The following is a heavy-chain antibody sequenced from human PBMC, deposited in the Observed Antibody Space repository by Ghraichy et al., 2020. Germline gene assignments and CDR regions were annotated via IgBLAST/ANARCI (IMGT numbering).Heavy chain of an antibody. D-gene: IGHD6-13*01. J-gene: IGHJ3*02. CDR1: RFTFSSYA. CDR2: ISGNGAIT. CDR3: ARIGAVGTIAFDI. Sequence: GGSLRLSCAASRFTFSSYAMTWVRQAPGKVLEWVSSISGNGAITYYADSVKGRFTISRDNSKATLYVQMNSLRAEDTAVYYCARIGAVGTIAFDIWGQGTMVTVSS. V-gene: IGHV3-23*01.